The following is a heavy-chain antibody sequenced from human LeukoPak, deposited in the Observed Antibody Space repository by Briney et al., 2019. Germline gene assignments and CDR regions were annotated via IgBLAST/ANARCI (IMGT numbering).Heavy chain of an antibody. CDR2: INPSGGST. V-gene: IGHV1-46*01. CDR3: ARELRLGELSLTPYY. CDR1: GYTFTSYY. J-gene: IGHJ4*02. Sequence: ALVKVSCKASGYTFTSYYMHWVRQAPGQGLEWMGIINPSGGSTSYAQKFQGRVTMTRDTSTSTVYMELSSLRSDDTAVYYCARELRLGELSLTPYYWGQGTLVTVSS. D-gene: IGHD3-16*02.